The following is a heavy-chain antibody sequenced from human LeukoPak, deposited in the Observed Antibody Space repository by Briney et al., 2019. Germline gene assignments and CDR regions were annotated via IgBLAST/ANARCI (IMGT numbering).Heavy chain of an antibody. CDR1: GFAFSNYG. D-gene: IGHD7-27*01. CDR2: ITGSGSTT. J-gene: IGHJ4*02. CDR3: AKDGNWARFEN. Sequence: PGGTLILSCAASGFAFSNYGMNWVRQAPGKGLEWVSGITGSGSTTYYADSVKGRFTISRDDSKNTLYLQMNSPRAEDTAAYYCAKDGNWARFENWGQGTLVTVSS. V-gene: IGHV3-23*01.